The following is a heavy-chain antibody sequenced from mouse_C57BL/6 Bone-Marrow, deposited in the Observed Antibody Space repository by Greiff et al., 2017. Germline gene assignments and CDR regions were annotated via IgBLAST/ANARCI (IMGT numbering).Heavy chain of an antibody. CDR2: IDPSDSYT. CDR3: AMTAYYSNYDAMDY. CDR1: GYTFTSYW. V-gene: IGHV1-69*01. D-gene: IGHD2-5*01. J-gene: IGHJ4*01. Sequence: QVQLQQPGAELVMPGASVKLSCKASGYTFTSYWMHWVKQRPGQGLEWIGEIDPSDSYTNYKHKFKGKSTLTVDKSSSTAYMQLSSLTSEYTAVYYCAMTAYYSNYDAMDYWGQGTSVTVSS.